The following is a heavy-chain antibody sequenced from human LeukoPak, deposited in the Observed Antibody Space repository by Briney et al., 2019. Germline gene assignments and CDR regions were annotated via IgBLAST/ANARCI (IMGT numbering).Heavy chain of an antibody. CDR2: ITWNSGSI. D-gene: IGHD4/OR15-4a*01. Sequence: GRSLRLSCAASGFTFDDYAMHWVRQAPGKGLEWVSGITWNSGSIGYADSVKGRFTISRDNAKNSLYLQMNSLRAEDMALYYCAKDIHRLTLSYFDYWGQGTLVPVSS. CDR3: AKDIHRLTLSYFDY. CDR1: GFTFDDYA. J-gene: IGHJ4*02. V-gene: IGHV3-9*03.